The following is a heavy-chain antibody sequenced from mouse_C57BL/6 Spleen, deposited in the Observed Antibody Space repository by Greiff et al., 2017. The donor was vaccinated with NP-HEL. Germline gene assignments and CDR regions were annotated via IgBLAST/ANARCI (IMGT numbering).Heavy chain of an antibody. Sequence: QVQLQQSGPELVKPGASVKISCKASGYAFSSSWMNWVEQRPGKGLEWIGRIYPGDGDTNYNGKFKGKATLTADKSSSTAYMQLSSLTSEDSAVYFCAREVEGSVDYWGQGTTLTVSS. CDR1: GYAFSSSW. CDR3: AREVEGSVDY. V-gene: IGHV1-82*01. CDR2: IYPGDGDT. D-gene: IGHD1-1*01. J-gene: IGHJ2*01.